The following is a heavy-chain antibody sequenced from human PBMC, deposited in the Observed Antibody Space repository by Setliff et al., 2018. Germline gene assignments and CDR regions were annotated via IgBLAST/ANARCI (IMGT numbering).Heavy chain of an antibody. D-gene: IGHD2-15*01. CDR2: IIPIFGTA. CDR3: AKDKGGNPDRDS. Sequence: SVKVSCKASGYTFTSYDINWVRQATGQGLEWMGRIIPIFGTANYAQKFQGRVTITADKSTSTAYMELSSLTSDDTAVYYCAKDKGGNPDRDSWGQGTQVTVSS. CDR1: GYTFTSYD. V-gene: IGHV1-69*06. J-gene: IGHJ4*02.